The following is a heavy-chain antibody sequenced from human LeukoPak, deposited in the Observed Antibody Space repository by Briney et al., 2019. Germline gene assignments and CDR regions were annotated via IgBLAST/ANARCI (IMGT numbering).Heavy chain of an antibody. CDR3: AKAVTLAVAGGSSFDI. CDR1: GFTFSSYA. D-gene: IGHD6-19*01. CDR2: ISGSGGST. J-gene: IGHJ3*02. Sequence: PGGSLRLSCAASGFTFSSYAMSWVRQAPGKGLEWVSAISGSGGSTYYADSVKGRFTISRDNSKNTLCLQMNSLRAEDTAVYYCAKAVTLAVAGGSSFDIWGQGTMVTVSS. V-gene: IGHV3-23*01.